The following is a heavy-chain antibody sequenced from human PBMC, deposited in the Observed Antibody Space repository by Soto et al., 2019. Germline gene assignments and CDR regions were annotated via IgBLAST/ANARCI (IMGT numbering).Heavy chain of an antibody. CDR3: ARGHDYGDYVYTQTWFAP. CDR1: GYTFTSYD. V-gene: IGHV1-8*01. Sequence: ASVKASCKASGYTFTSYDINWVQQATGQGLEWMGWMNPNSGNTGYAQKFQGRVTMTRNTSISTAYMELSSLRSEDTAVYYCARGHDYGDYVYTQTWFAPWGQGTLVTVSP. D-gene: IGHD4-17*01. J-gene: IGHJ5*02. CDR2: MNPNSGNT.